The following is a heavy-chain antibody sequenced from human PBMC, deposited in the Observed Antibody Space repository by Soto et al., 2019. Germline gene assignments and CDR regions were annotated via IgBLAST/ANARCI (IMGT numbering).Heavy chain of an antibody. Sequence: LGESLKISCAATGFTFSSDAINWVRQTPGKGLEWVSAISGSGDERYYADSVKGRFTISRDNSKNTLFLQVNSLRADDTAVYYCVKSPRSGYEAPWDYWGQGTQVTVSS. J-gene: IGHJ4*02. CDR1: GFTFSSDA. CDR3: VKSPRSGYEAPWDY. CDR2: ISGSGDER. V-gene: IGHV3-23*01. D-gene: IGHD5-12*01.